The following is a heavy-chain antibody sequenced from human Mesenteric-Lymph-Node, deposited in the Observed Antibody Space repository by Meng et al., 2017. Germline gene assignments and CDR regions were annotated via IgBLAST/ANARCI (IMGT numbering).Heavy chain of an antibody. CDR2: IFYIGKT. D-gene: IGHD3-22*01. J-gene: IGHJ5*02. V-gene: IGHV4-39*07. Sequence: SETLSLTCTVSGGSISTSTHYWGWIRQPPGKGLEWIGNIFYIGKTYYNPSLKSRVTISVDTSKNQFSLKLSSVTAADTAVYYCARGYYYYDSSGYSNWFDPWGQGTRVTVSS. CDR3: ARGYYYYDSSGYSNWFDP. CDR1: GGSISTSTHY.